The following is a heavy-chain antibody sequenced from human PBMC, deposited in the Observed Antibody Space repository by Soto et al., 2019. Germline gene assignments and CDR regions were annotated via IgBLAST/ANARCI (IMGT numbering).Heavy chain of an antibody. V-gene: IGHV3-23*01. D-gene: IGHD1-26*01. CDR3: AKMGAGIRLNYFDY. Sequence: EVQLLESGGGLVQPGGSLRLSCVASGFTFSSYAMSWVRQAPGKGLEWVSVFSVSGGNTYYADSVKGRFTISRDNSKNTLYLQMSSLRADDTAVYYCAKMGAGIRLNYFDYWGRGALVTVSS. CDR1: GFTFSSYA. CDR2: FSVSGGNT. J-gene: IGHJ4*02.